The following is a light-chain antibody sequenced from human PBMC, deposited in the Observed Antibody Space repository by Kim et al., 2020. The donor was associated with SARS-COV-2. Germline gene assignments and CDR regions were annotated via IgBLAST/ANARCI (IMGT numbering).Light chain of an antibody. J-gene: IGKJ1*01. Sequence: AIQLTQSPSSLSASVGDRVTITCRASRRISTYLAWYQQKPGKAPKLLIYAASTLESGVPSRFSGSGSGTDFTLTISSLQSEDFATYYCQEYYNYPRTFGQGTKVDIK. CDR3: QEYYNYPRT. V-gene: IGKV1D-13*01. CDR1: RRISTY. CDR2: AAS.